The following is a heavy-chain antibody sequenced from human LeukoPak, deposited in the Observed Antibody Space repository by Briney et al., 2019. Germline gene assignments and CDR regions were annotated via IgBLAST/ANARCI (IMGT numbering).Heavy chain of an antibody. CDR2: IYYSGST. J-gene: IGHJ4*02. D-gene: IGHD6-19*01. CDR1: GGSISSSYYY. Sequence: SETLSLTCTVSGGSISSSYYYWGWIRQPPGKGLEWIGSIYYSGSTYYNPSLKSRVTISVDTSKNQFSLKLSSVTAADTAVYYCARPPLPGIAVAGTFYYWGQGTLVTVSS. V-gene: IGHV4-39*01. CDR3: ARPPLPGIAVAGTFYY.